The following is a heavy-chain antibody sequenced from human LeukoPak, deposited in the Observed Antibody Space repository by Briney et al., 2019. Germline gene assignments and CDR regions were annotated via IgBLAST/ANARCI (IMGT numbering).Heavy chain of an antibody. CDR3: ARRGRVYYDFWSGFDY. Sequence: GASLQISCKGSGYSFTSYWIGWVRPMPGKGLEWMGIIYPGDSDTRYSPSFQDQVTISADKSISTAYLQWSSLKASDTAMYYCARRGRVYYDFWSGFDYWGQGTLVTVSS. V-gene: IGHV5-51*01. CDR2: IYPGDSDT. CDR1: GYSFTSYW. J-gene: IGHJ4*02. D-gene: IGHD3-3*01.